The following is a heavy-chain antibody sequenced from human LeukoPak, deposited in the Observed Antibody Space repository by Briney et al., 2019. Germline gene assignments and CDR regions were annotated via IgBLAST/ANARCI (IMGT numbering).Heavy chain of an antibody. CDR3: AKSLAGTTVFWWFDP. CDR1: GYPFTKYY. J-gene: IGHJ5*02. Sequence: GASVEVSCKASGYPFTKYYIHWVRQAPGHGLQWMGWLNPNTGGTRYARSFEGRVTMTRDTSIDTAYMDLSGLTSDDTATYYCAKSLAGTTVFWWFDPWGQGTVVTVSS. CDR2: LNPNTGGT. V-gene: IGHV1-2*02. D-gene: IGHD1-7*01.